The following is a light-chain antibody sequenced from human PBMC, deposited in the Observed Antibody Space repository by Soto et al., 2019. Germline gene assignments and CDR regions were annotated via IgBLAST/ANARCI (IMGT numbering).Light chain of an antibody. CDR3: QQYGRSPFT. Sequence: EIVLTQSPVTLSLSPGERATLSCRASQRISSNFLAWFQQKPGLPPRLLIYGASTRASGVPDRFSGGGSGKKFLSTISRLEPEDFAVYYCQQYGRSPFTFGQGTKLQIK. V-gene: IGKV3-20*01. CDR1: QRISSNF. J-gene: IGKJ2*01. CDR2: GAS.